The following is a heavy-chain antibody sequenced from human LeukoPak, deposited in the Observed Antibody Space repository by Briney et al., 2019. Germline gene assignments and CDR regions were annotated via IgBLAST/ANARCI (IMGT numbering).Heavy chain of an antibody. Sequence: ASVKVSCKVSGYTLTELSMHWARQAPGKGLEWMGGFDPEDGETIYAQKFQGRVTMTEDTSTDTAYMELSSLRSEDTAVYYCATVCTSCYFRWFDPWGQGTLVTVSS. J-gene: IGHJ5*02. CDR3: ATVCTSCYFRWFDP. V-gene: IGHV1-24*01. CDR1: GYTLTELS. D-gene: IGHD2-2*01. CDR2: FDPEDGET.